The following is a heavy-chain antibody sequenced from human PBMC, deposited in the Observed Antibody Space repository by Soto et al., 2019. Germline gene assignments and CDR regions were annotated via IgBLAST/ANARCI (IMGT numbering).Heavy chain of an antibody. CDR1: GYSFTSYW. CDR2: IYPGDSDT. CDR3: ATTTPPSDYYYYGMDV. D-gene: IGHD5-12*01. J-gene: IGHJ6*02. V-gene: IGHV5-51*01. Sequence: GESLKISCKGSGYSFTSYWIGWVRQMPGKGLEWMGIIYPGDSDTRYSPSFQGQVTISAVKSISTAYLQWSSLKDSDTAMYYCATTTPPSDYYYYGMDVWGQGTTVTVS.